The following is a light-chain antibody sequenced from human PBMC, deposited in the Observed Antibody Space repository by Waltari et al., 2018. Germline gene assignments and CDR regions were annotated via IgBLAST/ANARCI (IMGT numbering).Light chain of an antibody. J-gene: IGLJ1*01. CDR3: CSYAGSFYV. CDR1: SSDVGGYNY. V-gene: IGLV2-11*01. CDR2: DVS. Sequence: QSALTQPRSVSGSPGPSVTISCPGTSSDVGGYNYVSWYQQHPGKAPKLMIYDVSKRPSGVPDRFSGSKSGNTASLTISGLQAEDEADYYCCSYAGSFYVFGTGTKVTVL.